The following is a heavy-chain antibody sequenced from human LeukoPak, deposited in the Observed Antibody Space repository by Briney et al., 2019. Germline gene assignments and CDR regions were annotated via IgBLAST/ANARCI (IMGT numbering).Heavy chain of an antibody. Sequence: ASVKVSCKASGYTFTSYGISWVRQAPGQGLEWMGWISAYNGNTNYAQKLQGRVTMTTDTSTSTAYMELRSLRSDDTAVYYCARALSEYSSSCYGYWDQGTLVTVSS. D-gene: IGHD6-6*01. CDR2: ISAYNGNT. V-gene: IGHV1-18*01. CDR3: ARALSEYSSSCYGY. J-gene: IGHJ4*02. CDR1: GYTFTSYG.